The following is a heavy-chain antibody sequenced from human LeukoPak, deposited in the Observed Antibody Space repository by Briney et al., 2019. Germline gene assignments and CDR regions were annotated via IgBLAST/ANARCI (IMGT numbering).Heavy chain of an antibody. CDR2: IYYSGST. Sequence: PSETLSLTCTVSGGSVSSGSDYWSWIRQPPGKGLEWIGYIYYSGSTNYNPSLKSRVTISVDRSKNQFSLKLSSVTAADTAVYYCARDGYYDSSGYCYGAFDIWGQGTMVTVSS. V-gene: IGHV4-61*01. CDR1: GGSVSSGSDY. CDR3: ARDGYYDSSGYCYGAFDI. D-gene: IGHD3-22*01. J-gene: IGHJ3*02.